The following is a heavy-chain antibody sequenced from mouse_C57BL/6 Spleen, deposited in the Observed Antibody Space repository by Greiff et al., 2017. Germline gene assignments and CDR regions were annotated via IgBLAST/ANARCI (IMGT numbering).Heavy chain of an antibody. J-gene: IGHJ4*01. Sequence: EVKLMESGAELVKPGASVKLSCTASGFNIKDYYMHWVKQRTEQGLEWIGRIDPEDGETKYAPKFQGKATITADTSSNTAYLQLSSLTSEDTAVYYCARGGEYDREVYYYAMDYWGQGTSVTVSS. V-gene: IGHV14-2*01. CDR2: IDPEDGET. CDR3: ARGGEYDREVYYYAMDY. D-gene: IGHD2-14*01. CDR1: GFNIKDYY.